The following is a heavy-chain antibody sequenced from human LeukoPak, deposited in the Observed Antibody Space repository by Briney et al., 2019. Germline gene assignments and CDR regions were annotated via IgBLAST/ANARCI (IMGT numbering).Heavy chain of an antibody. CDR2: INHSGST. J-gene: IGHJ3*02. D-gene: IGHD3-22*01. V-gene: IGHV4-34*01. CDR1: GGSFSGYY. Sequence: SETLSLTCAVYGGSFSGYYWSWIRQPPGKGLEWIGEINHSGSTNYNPSLKSRVTISVDTSKNQFSLKLSSVTAADTAVYYCASLGRSGYLLGAFDIWGQGTMVTVSS. CDR3: ASLGRSGYLLGAFDI.